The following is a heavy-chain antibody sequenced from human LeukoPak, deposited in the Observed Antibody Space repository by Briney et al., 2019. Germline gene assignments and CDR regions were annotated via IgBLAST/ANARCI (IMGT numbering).Heavy chain of an antibody. CDR3: ARFYKGSGWYARYGFDY. CDR2: IYYSGST. J-gene: IGHJ4*02. Sequence: SETLSLTCTVSGGSISSYYWSWIRQPPGKGLEWIGYIYYSGSTNYNPSLKSRVTISVDTSKNQFSLKLSSVTAADTAVYYCARFYKGSGWYARYGFDYWGQGTLVTVSS. CDR1: GGSISSYY. D-gene: IGHD6-19*01. V-gene: IGHV4-59*08.